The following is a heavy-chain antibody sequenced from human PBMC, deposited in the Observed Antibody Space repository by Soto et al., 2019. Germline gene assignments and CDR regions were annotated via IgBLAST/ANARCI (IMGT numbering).Heavy chain of an antibody. J-gene: IGHJ4*02. CDR3: LDGDDN. V-gene: IGHV3-48*01. Sequence: EVQLVESGGDLVQPGGSLRLSCAASGITFSSHAMNWVRQAPGKGLEWVPSIRATGVTYYADSVKGRFIIARDNAKDSLFLQMDSRRVGDTAVYCCLDGDDNWGQGTLVTVSS. CDR1: GITFSSHA. D-gene: IGHD4-17*01. CDR2: IRATGVT.